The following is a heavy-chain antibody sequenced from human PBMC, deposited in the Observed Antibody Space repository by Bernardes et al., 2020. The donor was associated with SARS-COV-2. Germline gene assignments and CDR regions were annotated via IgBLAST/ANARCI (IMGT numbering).Heavy chain of an antibody. CDR1: GGSISSHS. D-gene: IGHD6-19*01. CDR2: ISNRGIT. J-gene: IGHJ5*01. V-gene: IGHV4-59*08. Sequence: SETLSLTCTVSGGSISSHSWSWIRQSPGKGLECIGYISNRGITTYNPSLKSRVTISVDTSKKQFSLKLNSVTGADTAVYYCARCRFEVPLGYSAGSILFDSWGQGTLVTVSS. CDR3: ARCRFEVPLGYSAGSILFDS.